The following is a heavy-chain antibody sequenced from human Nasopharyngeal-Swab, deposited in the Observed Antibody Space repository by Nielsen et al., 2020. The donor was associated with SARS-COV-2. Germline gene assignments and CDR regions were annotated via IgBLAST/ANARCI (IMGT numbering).Heavy chain of an antibody. J-gene: IGHJ4*02. CDR2: IYYSGST. CDR3: ARLIVLRYFDWHYYFDY. Sequence: SETLSLTCTVSGGSISSFYWSWIRQPPGQGLEWIGYIYYSGSTNYNPSLKSRVTMSVDTSKNQFSLKLSSVTAADTALYYCARLIVLRYFDWHYYFDYWGQGTLVTVSS. CDR1: GGSISSFY. D-gene: IGHD3-9*01. V-gene: IGHV4-59*13.